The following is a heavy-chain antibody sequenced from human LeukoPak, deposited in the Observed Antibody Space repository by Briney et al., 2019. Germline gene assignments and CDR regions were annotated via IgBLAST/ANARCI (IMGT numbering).Heavy chain of an antibody. J-gene: IGHJ6*04. V-gene: IGHV4-59*10. CDR1: GGSFSGYY. CDR3: ARKGDV. CDR2: IYASGST. Sequence: PSETLSLTCAVYGGSFSGYYWSWIRQPAGKGLEWIGRIYASGSTDYNPSLKSRVTISLDTSKNQFSLKLNSVTAADTAVYYCARKGDVWGKGTTVTVSS.